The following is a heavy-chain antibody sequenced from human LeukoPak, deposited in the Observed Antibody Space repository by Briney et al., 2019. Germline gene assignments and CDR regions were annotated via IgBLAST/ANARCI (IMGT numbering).Heavy chain of an antibody. Sequence: GRSLRLSCAASGFTFSSYVMHWVRQAPGKGLEWVAVISYDGSNKYYADSVKGRFTISRDNSKNTLYLQMNSLRAEDTAVYYCARDLGDSSGYFPPYYFDYRGQGTLVTVSS. J-gene: IGHJ4*02. CDR1: GFTFSSYV. V-gene: IGHV3-30-3*01. CDR2: ISYDGSNK. D-gene: IGHD3-22*01. CDR3: ARDLGDSSGYFPPYYFDY.